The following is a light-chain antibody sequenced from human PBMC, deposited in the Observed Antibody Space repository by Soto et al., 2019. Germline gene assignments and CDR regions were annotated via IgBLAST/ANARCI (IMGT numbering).Light chain of an antibody. CDR3: QQYDDVSPGIT. Sequence: DIQMTQSPSSLSTSVGDRVTITCQASQDISNYLNWYQQKPGQAPKLLIYDASSLGTGVPSRFSGSGSGTHFTFTISRLQPEDIATYYCQQYDDVSPGITFGPGTKVDIK. CDR1: QDISNY. J-gene: IGKJ3*01. CDR2: DAS. V-gene: IGKV1-33*01.